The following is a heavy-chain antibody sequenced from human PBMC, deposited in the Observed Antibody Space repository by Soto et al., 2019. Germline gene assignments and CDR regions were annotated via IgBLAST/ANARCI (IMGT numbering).Heavy chain of an antibody. CDR3: ARALSLWFGEPEDGMDV. V-gene: IGHV1-2*04. J-gene: IGHJ6*02. D-gene: IGHD3-10*01. CDR1: GYTFTSYA. CDR2: INPNSGST. Sequence: ASVKVSCKASGYTFTSYAMHWVRQAPGQRLEWMGWINPNSGSTNYAQKFQGWVTMTRDTSISTAYMELSRLRSDDTAVYYCARALSLWFGEPEDGMDVWGQGTTVTVSS.